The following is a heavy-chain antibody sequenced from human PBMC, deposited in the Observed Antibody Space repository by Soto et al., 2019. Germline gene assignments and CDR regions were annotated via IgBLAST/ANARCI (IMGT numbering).Heavy chain of an antibody. CDR1: AGSFSDDY. V-gene: IGHV4-34*01. CDR2: ISHSGST. CDR3: ARERVVLVRAAVRVWDDYQYYGMDV. Sequence: SETLSLTCAIYAGSFSDDYWSWIHQPPGQGLEWIGKISHSGSTNYNPALKSRVSISADTSKNQFSLCLSSVTAADTAVYYCARERVVLVRAAVRVWDDYQYYGMDVWGQGTTVTVSS. D-gene: IGHD2-2*02. J-gene: IGHJ6*02.